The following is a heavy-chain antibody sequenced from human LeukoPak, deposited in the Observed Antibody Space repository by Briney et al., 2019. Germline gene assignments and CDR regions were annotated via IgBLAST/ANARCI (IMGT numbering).Heavy chain of an antibody. J-gene: IGHJ2*01. CDR3: ARGPSSWYFDL. CDR1: GGSISTTY. Sequence: PSQTLSLTCTVSGGSISTTYLSWLRQPAGKGLEWIGRIYTSGNTNYNPSLKSRVTMSVDTSKNQLSLRLASVTAADTALYYCARGPSSWYFDLWGRGTLVTVSS. CDR2: IYTSGNT. V-gene: IGHV4-4*07.